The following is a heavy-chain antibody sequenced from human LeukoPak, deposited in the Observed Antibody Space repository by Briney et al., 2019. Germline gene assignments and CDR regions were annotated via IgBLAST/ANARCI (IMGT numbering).Heavy chain of an antibody. Sequence: GGSLRLSCAASGFTFDDYAMHWVRQAPGKGLEWVSGISWNSGSIGCADSVKGRFTISRDNAKNSLYLQMNSLRAEDTALYYCAKDGSDYEGFDYWGQGTLVIVSS. J-gene: IGHJ4*02. CDR2: ISWNSGSI. CDR1: GFTFDDYA. V-gene: IGHV3-9*01. D-gene: IGHD5-12*01. CDR3: AKDGSDYEGFDY.